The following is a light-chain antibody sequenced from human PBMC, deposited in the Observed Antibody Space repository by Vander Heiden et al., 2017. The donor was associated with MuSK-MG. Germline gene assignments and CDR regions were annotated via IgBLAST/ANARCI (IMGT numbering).Light chain of an antibody. CDR1: QSVSTY. CDR2: AAS. CDR3: QQSYITPWT. V-gene: IGKV1-39*01. J-gene: IGKJ1*01. Sequence: DIQMTQSPPSLSASLGDRVTITCRASQSVSTYLNWYQQKPGKAPNLLIYAASSLQSGVPSRFSGSGSGTDFTLTISSLQPEDFATYYCQQSYITPWTFGQGTKVEIK.